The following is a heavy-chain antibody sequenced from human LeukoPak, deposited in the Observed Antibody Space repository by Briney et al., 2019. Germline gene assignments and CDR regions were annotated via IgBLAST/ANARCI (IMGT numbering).Heavy chain of an antibody. Sequence: PGGSLRLSCAASGFTFSDYYMSWIRQAPGKGLEWIGSIYYGGSTYYNPSLKSRVTISVDTSKNQFSLRLSSVTAADTAVYYCARDVRDSSGFYLRAFDYWGQGTLVTVSS. V-gene: IGHV4-38-2*02. CDR1: GFTFSDYY. J-gene: IGHJ4*02. CDR3: ARDVRDSSGFYLRAFDY. CDR2: IYYGGST. D-gene: IGHD3-22*01.